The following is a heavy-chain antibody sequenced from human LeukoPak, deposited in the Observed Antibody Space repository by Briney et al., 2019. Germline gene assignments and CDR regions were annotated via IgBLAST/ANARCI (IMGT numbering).Heavy chain of an antibody. D-gene: IGHD6-13*01. CDR2: INHSGST. V-gene: IGHV4-34*01. CDR1: GGSFSGYY. CDR3: ARGGAAAGTRGYMDV. Sequence: SETLSLTCAVYGGSFSGYYWSWIRQPPGKGLEWIGEINHSGSTNYNPSLKSRVTISVDTSKNQFSLRLSSVTAADTAVYYCARGGAAAGTRGYMDVWGKGTTVTVSS. J-gene: IGHJ6*03.